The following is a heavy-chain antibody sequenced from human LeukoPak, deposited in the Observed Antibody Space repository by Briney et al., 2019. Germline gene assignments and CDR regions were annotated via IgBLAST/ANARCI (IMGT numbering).Heavy chain of an antibody. V-gene: IGHV1-2*02. CDR2: INPNSGGT. CDR1: GYTFTGYY. J-gene: IGHJ4*02. D-gene: IGHD3-22*01. Sequence: ASVKVSCKASGYTFTGYYMHWVRQAPGQGLEWMGWINPNSGGTNYAQKFQGRVTMTRDTSISTAYMELSRLRSDDTAVYYCARSAYYYDSSGYRGDYWGQGTLVTVSS. CDR3: ARSAYYYDSSGYRGDY.